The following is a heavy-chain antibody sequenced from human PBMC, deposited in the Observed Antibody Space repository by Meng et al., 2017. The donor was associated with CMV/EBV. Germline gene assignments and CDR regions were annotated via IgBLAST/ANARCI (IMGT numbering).Heavy chain of an antibody. J-gene: IGHJ4*02. V-gene: IGHV3-21*01. CDR1: GFTFSSYS. CDR2: ISSSSSYI. CDR3: ARVSKGGDYKCLGY. Sequence: GGSLRLSCAASGFTFSSYSMNWVRQAPGKGLEWVSSISSSSSYIYYADSVKGRFTISRDNAKNSLYLQMNSLRAEDTAVYYCARVSKGGDYKCLGYWGQGTLVIVSS. D-gene: IGHD4-17*01.